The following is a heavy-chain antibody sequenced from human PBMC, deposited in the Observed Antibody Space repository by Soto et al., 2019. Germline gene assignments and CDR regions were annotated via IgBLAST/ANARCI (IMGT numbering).Heavy chain of an antibody. D-gene: IGHD6-19*01. V-gene: IGHV3-30*18. CDR2: ISYDGSNK. Sequence: QVQLVESGGGVVQPGRSLRLSCAASGFTFSSYGMHWVRQAPGKGLEWVAVISYDGSNKYYADSVKGRFTISRDNSKNTLYLQMNSLRAEDMAVYYCAKDHRRIAVAAPLGPWGQGTLVTVSS. CDR1: GFTFSSYG. CDR3: AKDHRRIAVAAPLGP. J-gene: IGHJ5*02.